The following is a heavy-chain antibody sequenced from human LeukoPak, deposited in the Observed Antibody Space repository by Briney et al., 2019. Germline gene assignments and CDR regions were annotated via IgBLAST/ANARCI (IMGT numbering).Heavy chain of an antibody. D-gene: IGHD3-22*01. CDR3: ARVSSSYDNSGQKRGYYYYMDV. CDR1: GFTFSSAW. V-gene: IGHV3-15*01. J-gene: IGHJ6*03. CDR2: IKSKTDGGTT. Sequence: GGSLRLSCAASGFTFSSAWMTWVRQSPGKGLEWVGRIKSKTDGGTTDYNAPVKGRFTISRDNAKNSLYLQVNSLRAEDTAVYFCARVSSSYDNSGQKRGYYYYMDVWGKGTTVTVSS.